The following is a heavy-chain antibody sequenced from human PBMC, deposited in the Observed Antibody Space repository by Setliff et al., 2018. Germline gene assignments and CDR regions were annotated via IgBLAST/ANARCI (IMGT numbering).Heavy chain of an antibody. CDR1: GGSVSNSGFF. Sequence: SETLSLTCTVSGGSVSNSGFFWGWLRQAPGKGLEWIGNIYDSGSSNYNASLKNRLIITRDTSKNQISLKLTSVTAADTAVYYCGRGFSRIEGWGNWFDPWGQGILVTVSS. CDR2: IYDSGSS. J-gene: IGHJ5*02. CDR3: GRGFSRIEGWGNWFDP. V-gene: IGHV4-39*01. D-gene: IGHD2-15*01.